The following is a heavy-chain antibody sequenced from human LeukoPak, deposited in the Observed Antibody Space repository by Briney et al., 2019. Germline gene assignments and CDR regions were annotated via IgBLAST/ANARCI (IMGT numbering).Heavy chain of an antibody. J-gene: IGHJ4*02. V-gene: IGHV4-4*07. CDR2: VSSSGST. D-gene: IGHD3-10*01. CDR1: GDSISYFY. CDR3: ARQDYYGSGPFDY. Sequence: PSETLSLTCSVSGDSISYFYWSWIRQAAGRGLEWIGRVSSSGSTNYNPSLKSRVTISVDTSKNQFSLKLSSVTAADTAVYYCARQDYYGSGPFDYWGQGTLVTVSS.